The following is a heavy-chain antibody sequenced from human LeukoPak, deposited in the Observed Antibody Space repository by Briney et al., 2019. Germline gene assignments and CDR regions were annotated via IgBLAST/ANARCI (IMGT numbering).Heavy chain of an antibody. CDR1: GFTFSSYG. Sequence: GRSLRLSCAASGFTFSSYGMHWVRQAPGKGLEGVAVISYDGSNKYYADSVKGRFTISRDNSKNTLYLQMNSLRAEDTAVYYCAKDRIVGATEGYDAFDIWGQGTMVTVSS. CDR3: AKDRIVGATEGYDAFDI. V-gene: IGHV3-30*18. D-gene: IGHD1-26*01. CDR2: ISYDGSNK. J-gene: IGHJ3*02.